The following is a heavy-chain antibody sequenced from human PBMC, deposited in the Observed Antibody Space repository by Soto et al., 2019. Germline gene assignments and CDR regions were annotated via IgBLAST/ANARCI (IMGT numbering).Heavy chain of an antibody. V-gene: IGHV3-30*03. J-gene: IGHJ4*02. CDR3: ATAILSNDCSSTSCYGAPADY. D-gene: IGHD2-2*01. Sequence: GGSLRLSCAASGFTFSSYGMHWVRQAPGKGLEWVAVISYDGSNKCYADSVKGRFTISRDNSKNTLYLQMNSLRAEDTAVYYCATAILSNDCSSTSCYGAPADYWGQGTLVTVSS. CDR2: ISYDGSNK. CDR1: GFTFSSYG.